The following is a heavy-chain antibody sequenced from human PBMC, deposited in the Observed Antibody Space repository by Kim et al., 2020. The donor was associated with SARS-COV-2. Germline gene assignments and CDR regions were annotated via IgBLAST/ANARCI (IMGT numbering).Heavy chain of an antibody. CDR3: ARDSLSYYDFWGQPLWFHP. CDR1: GFTFSSYW. Sequence: GGSLRLSCAASGFTFSSYWMSWVRQAPGKGLEWVANIKQDGSEKYYVDSVKGRFTISRDNAKNSLYLQMNSLRAEDTAVYYCARDSLSYYDFWGQPLWFHPWGQGTLVTVSS. V-gene: IGHV3-7*03. D-gene: IGHD3-3*01. J-gene: IGHJ5*02. CDR2: IKQDGSEK.